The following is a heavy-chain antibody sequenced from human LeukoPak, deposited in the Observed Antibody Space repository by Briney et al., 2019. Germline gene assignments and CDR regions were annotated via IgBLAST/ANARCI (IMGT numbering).Heavy chain of an antibody. CDR2: IYTSGST. CDR1: GGSISSYY. Sequence: SETLSLTCTVSGGSISSYYWSWIRQPAGKGLEWIGRIYTSGSTNYNPSLKSRVTMSVDTSKNQFSLKLSSMTAADTAVYYCARHRSYGVSLPCFDYWGQGTLVTVSS. V-gene: IGHV4-4*07. D-gene: IGHD4-17*01. J-gene: IGHJ4*02. CDR3: ARHRSYGVSLPCFDY.